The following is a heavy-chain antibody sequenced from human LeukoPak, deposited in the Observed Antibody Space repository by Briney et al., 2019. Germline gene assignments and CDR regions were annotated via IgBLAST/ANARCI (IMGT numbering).Heavy chain of an antibody. CDR3: ARYLAFDI. J-gene: IGHJ3*02. CDR1: GFTFSNYD. Sequence: PRGSLTVSCAASGFTFSNYDMNWVRQAPGKGLEWVSYISSSGSTIYYEDSMKGRFTISRDNAQNSLYLQMNSLRAEDTAVYYCARYLAFDIWGQGTMVTDPS. V-gene: IGHV3-48*03. CDR2: ISSSGSTI.